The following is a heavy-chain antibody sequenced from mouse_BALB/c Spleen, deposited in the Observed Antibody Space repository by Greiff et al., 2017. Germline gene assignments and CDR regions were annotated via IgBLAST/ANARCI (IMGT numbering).Heavy chain of an antibody. CDR1: GFTFSSYA. V-gene: IGHV5-6-5*01. CDR2: ISSGGST. J-gene: IGHJ1*01. D-gene: IGHD2-13*01. CDR3: AREKTTYFDV. Sequence: EVKVVESGGGLVKPGGSLKLSCAASGFTFSSYAMSWVRQTPEKRLEWVASISSGGSTYYPDSVKGRFTISRDNARNILYLQMSSLRSEDTAMYYCAREKTTYFDVWGAGTTVTVSS.